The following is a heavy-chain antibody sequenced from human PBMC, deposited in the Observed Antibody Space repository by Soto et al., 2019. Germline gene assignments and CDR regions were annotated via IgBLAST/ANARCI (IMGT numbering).Heavy chain of an antibody. CDR1: GGSISSYY. Sequence: ETLSLTCTVSGGSISSYYWSWIRQPPGKGLEWIGYIYYSGSTNYNPSLKSRVTISVDTSKNQFSLKLSSVTAADTAVYYCARAVANYDFWSGYHRLAGWDGMDVWGQGTTVTVSS. CDR2: IYYSGST. V-gene: IGHV4-59*01. CDR3: ARAVANYDFWSGYHRLAGWDGMDV. D-gene: IGHD3-3*01. J-gene: IGHJ6*02.